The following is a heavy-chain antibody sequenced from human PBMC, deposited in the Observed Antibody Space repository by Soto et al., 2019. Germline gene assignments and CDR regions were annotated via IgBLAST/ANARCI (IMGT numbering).Heavy chain of an antibody. CDR3: TTAGAVAGPDYYYYGMDV. CDR1: GFTFSNAW. D-gene: IGHD6-19*01. J-gene: IGHJ6*02. Sequence: ESGGGLVKPGGSLRLSCAASGFTFSNAWMNWVRQAPGKGLEWVGRIKSKTDGGTTDYAAPVKGRFTISRDDSKNTLYLQMNSLKTEDTAVYYCTTAGAVAGPDYYYYGMDVWGQGTTVTVSS. V-gene: IGHV3-15*07. CDR2: IKSKTDGGTT.